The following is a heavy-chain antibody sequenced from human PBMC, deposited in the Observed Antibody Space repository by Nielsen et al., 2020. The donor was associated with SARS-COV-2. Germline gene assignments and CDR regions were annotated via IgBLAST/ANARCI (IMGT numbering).Heavy chain of an antibody. CDR3: ARGGDIVVVVDNWFDP. Sequence: ASVKVSCKASGYTFTGYYMHWVRQAPGQGLEWMGRINPNSGGTNYAQKFQGRVTMTRDTSISTAYMELSRLRSDDTAVYYCARGGDIVVVVDNWFDPWGQGALVTVSS. CDR1: GYTFTGYY. V-gene: IGHV1-2*06. CDR2: INPNSGGT. D-gene: IGHD2-2*01. J-gene: IGHJ5*02.